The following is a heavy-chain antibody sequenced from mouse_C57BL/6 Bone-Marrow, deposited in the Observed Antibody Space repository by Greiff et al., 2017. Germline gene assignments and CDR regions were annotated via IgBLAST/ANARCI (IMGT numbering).Heavy chain of an antibody. CDR3: ARTTVVATDYAMDY. CDR2: IDPNSGGT. J-gene: IGHJ4*01. D-gene: IGHD1-1*01. V-gene: IGHV1-72*01. CDR1: GYTFTSYW. Sequence: LQQPGAELVKPGASVKLSCKASGYTFTSYWMHWVKQRPGRGLEWIGRIDPNSGGTKYNEKFKSKATLTVDKPSSTAYMQLSSLTSEDSAVYYCARTTVVATDYAMDYWGQGTSVTVSS.